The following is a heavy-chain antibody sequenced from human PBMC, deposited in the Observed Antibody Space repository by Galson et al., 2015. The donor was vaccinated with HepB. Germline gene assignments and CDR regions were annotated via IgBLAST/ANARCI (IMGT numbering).Heavy chain of an antibody. CDR1: GFTFSSYS. V-gene: IGHV3-21*01. J-gene: IGHJ6*03. Sequence: SLRLSCAASGFTFSSYSMNWVRQAPGKGLEWVSSISSSSSYIYYADSVKGRFTISRDNAKNSLYLQMNSLRAEDTAVYYCARGGLRDIVAYMDVWGKGTTVTVSS. CDR2: ISSSSSYI. D-gene: IGHD5-12*01. CDR3: ARGGLRDIVAYMDV.